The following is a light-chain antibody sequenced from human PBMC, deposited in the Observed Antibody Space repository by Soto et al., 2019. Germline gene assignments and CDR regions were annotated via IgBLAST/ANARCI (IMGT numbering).Light chain of an antibody. J-gene: IGKJ4*01. CDR3: QQYDNLPLT. CDR2: DAS. Sequence: DIQMTQSPSSLSASVGDRVTITCQASQDISNYLNWYQQKLGKAPKLLIYDASNLETGVPSRFSGSGSGTDFTFTISSLQPEDIATYYCQQYDNLPLTFGGGTKVDSK. CDR1: QDISNY. V-gene: IGKV1-33*01.